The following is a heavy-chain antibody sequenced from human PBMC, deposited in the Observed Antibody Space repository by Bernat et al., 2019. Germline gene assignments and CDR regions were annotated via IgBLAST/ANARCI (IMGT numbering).Heavy chain of an antibody. Sequence: QVQLVESGGGVVQPGGSLRLSWATSGFTFSNYGMHWVRQAPGKGLEWVAFIRYDGSNKNHADSVKGRFTISRDNSKNTLFLQMNSLRVEDTAVYFCAKDRGRGYTYGVGGDDYWGQGTLVTVSS. CDR2: IRYDGSNK. V-gene: IGHV3-30*02. CDR1: GFTFSNYG. CDR3: AKDRGRGYTYGVGGDDY. J-gene: IGHJ4*02. D-gene: IGHD5-18*01.